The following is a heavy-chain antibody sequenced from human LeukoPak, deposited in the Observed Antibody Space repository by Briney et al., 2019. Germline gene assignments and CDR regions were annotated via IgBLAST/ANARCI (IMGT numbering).Heavy chain of an antibody. CDR2: IYYSGST. CDR1: GGSVSSGSYY. V-gene: IGHV4-61*01. CDR3: ARLGAHDAFDI. Sequence: KPSETLSLTCTVSGGSVSSGSYYWSWIRQPPGKGLEWIGYIYYSGSTNYNPSLKSRVTISVDTSKNQFSLKLSSVTAADTAVYYCARLGAHDAFDIWGQGTMVTVSS. D-gene: IGHD3-16*01. J-gene: IGHJ3*02.